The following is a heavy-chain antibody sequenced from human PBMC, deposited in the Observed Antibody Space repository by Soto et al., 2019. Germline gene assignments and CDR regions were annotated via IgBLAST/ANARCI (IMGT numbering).Heavy chain of an antibody. CDR3: ARGRYCLTGRCFPNWFDS. V-gene: IGHV4-30-4*01. CDR1: GDSISNLDYF. Sequence: LSLTCSVSGDSISNLDYFWAWIRQPPGQALEYIGYIYKSATTYYNPSFESRVAISVDTSKSQFSLNVTPVTAADTAVYFCARGRYCLTGRCFPNWFDSWGQGALVTVSS. J-gene: IGHJ5*01. CDR2: IYKSATT. D-gene: IGHD7-27*01.